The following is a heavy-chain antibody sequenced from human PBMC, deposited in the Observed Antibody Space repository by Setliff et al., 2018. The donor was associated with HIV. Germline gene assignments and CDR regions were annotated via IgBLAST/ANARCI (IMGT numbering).Heavy chain of an antibody. J-gene: IGHJ5*01. V-gene: IGHV4-38-2*02. CDR2: IYRSGGT. D-gene: IGHD1-1*01. CDR3: ATDTSISWFYH. Sequence: SETLSLTCRVSGYFINIGHYCGWLRQSPGKGLEWIGTIYRSGGTYYNPSLKSRVTISVDTSNNQFSLRMNSVTAADTAVYYCATDTSISWFYHWGQGTRVTVSA. CDR1: GYFINIGHY.